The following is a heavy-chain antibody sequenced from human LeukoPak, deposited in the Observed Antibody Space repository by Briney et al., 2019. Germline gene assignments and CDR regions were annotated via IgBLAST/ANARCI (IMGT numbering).Heavy chain of an antibody. J-gene: IGHJ3*02. Sequence: GGSLRLSCAASGFTFSSYSMNWVRQAPGKGLEWVSYISSSSSTIYYVDSVKGRFTISRDNAKNSLYLQMNSLRAEDTAVYYCARVYRLGYSSSWYNAFDIWGQGTMVTVSS. CDR2: ISSSSSTI. CDR3: ARVYRLGYSSSWYNAFDI. V-gene: IGHV3-48*01. CDR1: GFTFSSYS. D-gene: IGHD6-13*01.